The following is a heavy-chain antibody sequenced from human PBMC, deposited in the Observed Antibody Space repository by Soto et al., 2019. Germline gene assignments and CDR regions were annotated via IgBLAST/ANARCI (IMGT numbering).Heavy chain of an antibody. CDR2: IYDDGNHK. CDR1: GFIFSSYA. J-gene: IGHJ5*02. V-gene: IGHV3-30*04. Sequence: QVQLVESGGGVVQPGRSLRLSCAASGFIFSSYAMHWVRQAPGKGLEWVAAIYDDGNHKYNADSVKGRFTISRDNSTNTLYLQMNSLRAEDTALYYCARDRGNDFWSGLSPFDPWGQGTLVIVSS. CDR3: ARDRGNDFWSGLSPFDP. D-gene: IGHD3-3*01.